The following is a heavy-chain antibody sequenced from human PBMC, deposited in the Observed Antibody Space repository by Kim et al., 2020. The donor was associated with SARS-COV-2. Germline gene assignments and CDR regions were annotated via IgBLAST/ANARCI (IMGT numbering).Heavy chain of an antibody. V-gene: IGHV4-31*03. D-gene: IGHD6-13*01. J-gene: IGHJ4*02. CDR3: ARGGGGAAADGDY. CDR2: IYYSGST. Sequence: SETLSLTCTVSGGSISSGGYYWSWIRQHPGKGLEWIGYIYYSGSTYYNPSLKSRVTISVDTSKNQFSLKLSSVTAADTAVYYCARGGGGAAADGDYWGQGTLVTVSS. CDR1: GGSISSGGYY.